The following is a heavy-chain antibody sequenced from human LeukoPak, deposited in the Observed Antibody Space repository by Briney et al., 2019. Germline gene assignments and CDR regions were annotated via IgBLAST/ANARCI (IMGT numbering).Heavy chain of an antibody. CDR3: SRGRRSPDS. J-gene: IGHJ5*01. Sequence: GRSLRLSCTASGFSLGDYAMSWFRQAPGKGLEWVGFIRSKAYGGTTEYAASVKGRITISRDDSKTIAYLQMSSLKTEDTAVYYCSRGRRSPDSWGQGTLVTVSS. CDR1: GFSLGDYA. V-gene: IGHV3-49*03. D-gene: IGHD5-24*01. CDR2: IRSKAYGGTT.